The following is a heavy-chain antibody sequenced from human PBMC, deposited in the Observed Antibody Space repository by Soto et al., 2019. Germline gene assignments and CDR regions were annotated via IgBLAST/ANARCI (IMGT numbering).Heavy chain of an antibody. D-gene: IGHD4-17*01. CDR1: GGSFSGYY. CDR2: INHSGST. V-gene: IGHV4-34*01. J-gene: IGHJ3*02. Sequence: QVQLQQWGAGLLKPSETLSLTCAVYGGSFSGYYWSWIRQPPGKGLEWIGEINHSGSTNYNPSLKSRVTISGDTSKNQFSVKRSYVTAADTAVYYGACELTVTMSARAFDIWGQGTMVTVSS. CDR3: ACELTVTMSARAFDI.